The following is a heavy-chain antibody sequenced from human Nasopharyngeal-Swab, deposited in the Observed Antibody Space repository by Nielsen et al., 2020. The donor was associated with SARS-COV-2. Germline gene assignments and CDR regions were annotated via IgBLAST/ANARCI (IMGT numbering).Heavy chain of an antibody. CDR3: ARARITMIVVVNAFDI. Sequence: SETLSLTCTVSGGSISSSSYYWSWIRPHPGTGLEWIGYIYYSGSTYYNPSLKSRVTISVDTSKNQFSLKLSSVTAADTAVYYCARARITMIVVVNAFDIWGQGTMVTVSS. D-gene: IGHD3-22*01. CDR2: IYYSGST. CDR1: GGSISSSSYY. V-gene: IGHV4-31*03. J-gene: IGHJ3*02.